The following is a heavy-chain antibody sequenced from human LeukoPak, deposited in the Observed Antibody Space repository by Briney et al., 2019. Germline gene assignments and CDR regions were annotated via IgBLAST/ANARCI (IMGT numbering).Heavy chain of an antibody. V-gene: IGHV4/OR15-8*02. J-gene: IGHJ4*02. CDR3: SRESGPFCPFGY. CDR1: GGSISGTNW. D-gene: IGHD1-26*01. Sequence: PSETLSLTCGVSGGSISGTNWWSWVRQPPGQGLEWIGEISLAGQTNYNPSLNGRVTMSLDKSSNQLSLHLTSVTAADTATYYCSRESGPFCPFGYWGQGTLVTVSS. CDR2: ISLAGQT.